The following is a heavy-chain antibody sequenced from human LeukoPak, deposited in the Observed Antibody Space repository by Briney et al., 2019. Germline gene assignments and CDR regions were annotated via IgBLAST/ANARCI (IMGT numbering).Heavy chain of an antibody. CDR2: ISISSIGT. D-gene: IGHD6-13*01. V-gene: IGHV3-23*01. CDR3: AKDRGSSWLNWFDP. J-gene: IGHJ5*02. CDR1: GFTFSSYT. Sequence: PGGALRLSCSASGFTFSSYTMSFVRQAPGKGLEWVSAISISSIGTYYADSVKGRFTISRDNSKNTLYLQMNSLRAEDTAVDYCAKDRGSSWLNWFDPWGQGTLVTVSS.